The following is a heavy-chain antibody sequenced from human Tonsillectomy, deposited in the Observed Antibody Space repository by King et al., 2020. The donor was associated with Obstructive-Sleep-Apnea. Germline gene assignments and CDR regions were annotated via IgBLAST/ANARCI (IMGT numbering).Heavy chain of an antibody. V-gene: IGHV3-23*04. J-gene: IGHJ3*02. D-gene: IGHD1-26*01. CDR3: AKDPSQWGLLKPSTEHEHAFDI. CDR2: ISGSGGST. Sequence: VQLVESGGGLVQPGGSLRLSCAASGFTCSSYAMSWVRQAPGKGLEWVSAISGSGGSTYYADSVKGRFTISRDNSKNTLYLQMNSLRAEDTAVYYCAKDPSQWGLLKPSTEHEHAFDIWGQGTMVTVSS. CDR1: GFTCSSYA.